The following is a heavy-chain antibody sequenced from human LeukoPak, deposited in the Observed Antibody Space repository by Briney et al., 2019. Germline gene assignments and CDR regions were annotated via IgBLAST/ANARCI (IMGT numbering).Heavy chain of an antibody. CDR2: FDPEDGET. CDR3: ATGQFGELFDY. CDR1: GYTLTELS. J-gene: IGHJ4*02. D-gene: IGHD3-10*01. Sequence: EASVKVSCKVSGYTLTELSMHWVRQAPGKGLEWMGGFDPEDGETIYAQKFQGRVTITEDTSTDTAYMELSSLRSEDTAVYYCATGQFGELFDYWGQGTLVTVSS. V-gene: IGHV1-24*01.